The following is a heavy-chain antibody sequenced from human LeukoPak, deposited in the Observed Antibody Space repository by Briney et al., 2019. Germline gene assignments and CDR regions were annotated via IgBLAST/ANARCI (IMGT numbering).Heavy chain of an antibody. CDR2: ISGSGGNT. CDR3: AKSRLIYCTGGGCYGMDV. Sequence: TGGSLRLSCAASGFTFSNYGMNWVRQAPGTGLEWVAGISGSGGNTYYADSVKGRFTISRDNSKNTLYLQMNNLRAADTAIYYCAKSRLIYCTGGGCYGMDVWGQGTTVSVSS. J-gene: IGHJ6*02. D-gene: IGHD2-8*02. CDR1: GFTFSNYG. V-gene: IGHV3-23*01.